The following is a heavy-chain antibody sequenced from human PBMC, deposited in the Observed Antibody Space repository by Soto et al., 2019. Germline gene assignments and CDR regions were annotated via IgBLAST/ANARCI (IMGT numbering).Heavy chain of an antibody. J-gene: IGHJ4*02. CDR2: ISHSGNT. CDR3: ARIPRRIYYDSDGNYSPSSDFDS. D-gene: IGHD3-22*01. CDR1: GGSISSDGHY. Sequence: QVQLQESGPGLVKPSQTLSLTCTVSGGSISSDGHYWGLIRQHPGTGLEWIGYISHSGNTYYKSSINSRVTISVDTSTNRFSLKLTSMTAADTAVYYCARIPRRIYYDSDGNYSPSSDFDSWGQGTLVIVSS. V-gene: IGHV4-31*03.